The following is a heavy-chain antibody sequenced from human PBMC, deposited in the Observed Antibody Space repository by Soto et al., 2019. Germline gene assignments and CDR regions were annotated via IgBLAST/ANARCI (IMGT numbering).Heavy chain of an antibody. J-gene: IGHJ4*02. V-gene: IGHV1-69*02. D-gene: IGHD5-18*01. Sequence: QVQLVQSGAEVKKPGSSVKVSCKASGGTFSSYTISWVRQAPGQGLEWMGRIIPILGIANYAQKFQGRVTTTADKSTSTADMELSSLRSEDTAVYYCARLVDTADFDYWGQGTLVTVSS. CDR2: IIPILGIA. CDR1: GGTFSSYT. CDR3: ARLVDTADFDY.